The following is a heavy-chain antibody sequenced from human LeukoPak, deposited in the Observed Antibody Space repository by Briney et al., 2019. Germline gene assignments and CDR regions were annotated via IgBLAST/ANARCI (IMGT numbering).Heavy chain of an antibody. CDR3: ARSSNYYDSSGYYLGAFDI. J-gene: IGHJ4*02. V-gene: IGHV4-59*10. CDR2: IYTSGST. Sequence: SETLSLTCAVYGGSFSGYYWSWIRQPAGKGLEWIGRIYTSGSTNYNPSLKSRVTMSVDTSKNQFSLRLSSVTAADTAVYYCARSSNYYDSSGYYLGAFDIWGQGTLVTVSS. CDR1: GGSFSGYY. D-gene: IGHD3-22*01.